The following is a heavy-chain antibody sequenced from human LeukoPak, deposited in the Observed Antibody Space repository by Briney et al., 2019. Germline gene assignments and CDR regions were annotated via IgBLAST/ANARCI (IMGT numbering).Heavy chain of an antibody. CDR3: ARRLPSIAARSKYNWFDP. CDR1: GGSISSYY. CDR2: IYYSGST. D-gene: IGHD6-6*01. Sequence: SETLSFTCTVSGGSISSYYWSWIRQPPGKGLEWIGYIYYSGSTNYNPSLKSRVTISVDTSKYQFSLKLSSVTAADTAVYYCARRLPSIAARSKYNWFDPWGQGTLVTVSS. J-gene: IGHJ5*02. V-gene: IGHV4-59*08.